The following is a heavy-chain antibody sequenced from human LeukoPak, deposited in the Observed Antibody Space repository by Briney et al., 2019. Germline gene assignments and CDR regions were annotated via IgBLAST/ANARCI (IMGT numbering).Heavy chain of an antibody. Sequence: HPGGSLRLSCAASGFTFDDYTMHWVRQAPGKGLEWVSAISGSGGTTYYADSVKGRFTISRDNSKNTLYLQINSLRAEDTAVYYCAKDHLPGIVVADRDYWGQGTLVTVSS. CDR1: GFTFDDYT. J-gene: IGHJ4*02. CDR3: AKDHLPGIVVADRDY. D-gene: IGHD6-19*01. V-gene: IGHV3-23*01. CDR2: ISGSGGTT.